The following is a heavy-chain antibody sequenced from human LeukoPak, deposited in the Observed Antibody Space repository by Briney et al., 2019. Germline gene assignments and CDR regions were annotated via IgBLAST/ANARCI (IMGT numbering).Heavy chain of an antibody. J-gene: IGHJ4*02. CDR2: INHSAST. CDR1: GGSFSGYY. D-gene: IGHD4-17*01. CDR3: ARDYAERGYFDY. V-gene: IGHV4-34*01. Sequence: SETLSLTCAVYGGSFSGYYWSWIRQPPGKGLEWIGEINHSASTNYNPSLKSRVTISVDTSKNQFSLKLSSVTAADTAVYYCARDYAERGYFDYWGQGTLVTVSS.